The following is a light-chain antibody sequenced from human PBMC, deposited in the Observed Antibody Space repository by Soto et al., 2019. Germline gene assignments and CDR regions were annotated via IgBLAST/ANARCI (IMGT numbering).Light chain of an antibody. V-gene: IGKV3-11*01. CDR2: DAS. Sequence: EIVLTQSPATLSLSPGERATLSCRASQSVEFFVAWYQQKPGQAPRRLIYDASSRATGTPARFSGSGSGTDFTLTISSLEPEDFAVYYCQQRSSWPLTFGGGTKVDIK. CDR1: QSVEFF. CDR3: QQRSSWPLT. J-gene: IGKJ4*01.